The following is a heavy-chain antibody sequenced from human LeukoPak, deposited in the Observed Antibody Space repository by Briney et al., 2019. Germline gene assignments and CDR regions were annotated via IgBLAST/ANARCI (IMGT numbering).Heavy chain of an antibody. CDR3: GRDQAWDSYGLDY. CDR2: ISTSSRYI. J-gene: IGHJ4*02. V-gene: IGHV3-21*01. Sequence: PGGPLRLSCAASGVTFSNYGMNWVRQAPGKGLEWVSYISTSSRYIYYADSEKRLFTISGDNAKNSQYQQMNRLGADDTALYYCGRDQAWDSYGLDYWGQGTLVTVSS. CDR1: GVTFSNYG. D-gene: IGHD5-18*01.